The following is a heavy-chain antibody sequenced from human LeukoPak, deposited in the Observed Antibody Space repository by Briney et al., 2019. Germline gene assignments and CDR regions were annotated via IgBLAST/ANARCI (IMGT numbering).Heavy chain of an antibody. D-gene: IGHD1-1*01. CDR3: ARWGGTRQYYFDY. CDR1: GFISSDYG. Sequence: GGSLRLSCAVSGFISSDYGFHWVRQAPGKGLEWVAVTRFDGSIKQYADSVKGRFTISRDDSKNTLYLQMNSLKSEDTAVYYCARWGGTRQYYFDYWGRGTLVTVSS. J-gene: IGHJ4*02. CDR2: TRFDGSIK. V-gene: IGHV3-33*01.